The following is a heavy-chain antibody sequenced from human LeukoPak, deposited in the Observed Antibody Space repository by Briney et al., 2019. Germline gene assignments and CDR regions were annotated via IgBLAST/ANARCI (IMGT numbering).Heavy chain of an antibody. D-gene: IGHD5-24*01. J-gene: IGHJ4*02. CDR2: IYYSGST. CDR3: ASQGRMATMSYFDY. V-gene: IGHV4-39*01. Sequence: SETLSLTCTVSGGSISSSSYYWGWIRQPPGKGLEWIGSIYYSGSTYYNPSLKSRVTISVDTSKNQFSLKLSSVTAADTAVYYCASQGRMATMSYFDYWGQGTLVTVSS. CDR1: GGSISSSSYY.